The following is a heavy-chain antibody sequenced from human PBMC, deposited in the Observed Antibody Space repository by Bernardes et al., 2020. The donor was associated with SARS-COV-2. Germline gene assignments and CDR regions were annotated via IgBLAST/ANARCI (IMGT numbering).Heavy chain of an antibody. Sequence: GGSLRRSCAGSGFTFSNYGMHWVRQAPGKGLEWVATISYDGSQKKYADSVKGRFTISRDNSKNTLFLQMNSLRTEDTAVHFCAIGAVAGTESFGFWGQGALVTVSS. CDR2: ISYDGSQK. D-gene: IGHD6-19*01. CDR3: AIGAVAGTESFGF. V-gene: IGHV3-30*03. CDR1: GFTFSNYG. J-gene: IGHJ4*02.